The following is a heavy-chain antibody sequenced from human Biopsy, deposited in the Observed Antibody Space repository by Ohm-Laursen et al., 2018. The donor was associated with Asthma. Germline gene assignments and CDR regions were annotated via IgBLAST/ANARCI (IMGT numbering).Heavy chain of an antibody. D-gene: IGHD3-3*02. J-gene: IGHJ1*01. CDR1: GFTFGDYW. V-gene: IGHV3-7*01. Sequence: SLRLSCAASGFTFGDYWMSWVRQVPGKGLEWVANIKHAGTEENPVDSRKGRFTISRDNAKNSLYLQMNSRRAEDTAVYFCARTFHFWSPYHAEHYQLWGQGTLVTVSS. CDR2: IKHAGTEE. CDR3: ARTFHFWSPYHAEHYQL.